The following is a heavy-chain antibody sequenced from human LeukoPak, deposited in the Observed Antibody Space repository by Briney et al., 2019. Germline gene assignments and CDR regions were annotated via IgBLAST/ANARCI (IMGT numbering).Heavy chain of an antibody. V-gene: IGHV4-34*01. Sequence: SETLSLTCAVYGGSFSGYFWNWIRQPPGKGLEWIGEVNHSGSTNYNPSLKSRVTISVDTSKNQFSLKLSSVTAAVAAVYYCASRPTGGMATLTGYFDYWGQGTLVTVSS. D-gene: IGHD5-24*01. CDR2: VNHSGST. J-gene: IGHJ4*02. CDR3: ASRPTGGMATLTGYFDY. CDR1: GGSFSGYF.